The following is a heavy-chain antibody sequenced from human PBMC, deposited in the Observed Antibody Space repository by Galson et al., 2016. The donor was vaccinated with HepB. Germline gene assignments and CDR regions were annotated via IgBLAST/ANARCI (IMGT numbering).Heavy chain of an antibody. Sequence: SLRLSCAASGFSFSNSGMSWVRQAPGRGLEWVSGITRSGDDTHYADFVKGRFTISRDNSKNTLYLYMNNLTAGDTAIYYCGKHGGFDYWGQGALVTVSS. D-gene: IGHD3-16*01. J-gene: IGHJ4*02. CDR2: ITRSGDDT. CDR3: GKHGGFDY. V-gene: IGHV3-23*01. CDR1: GFSFSNSG.